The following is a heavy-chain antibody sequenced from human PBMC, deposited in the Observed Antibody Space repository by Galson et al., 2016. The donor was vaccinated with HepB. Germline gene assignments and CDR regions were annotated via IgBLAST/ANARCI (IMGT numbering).Heavy chain of an antibody. CDR2: LSASGGAT. CDR3: AKGQQLAYFDY. CDR1: GFTFNTYA. D-gene: IGHD6-13*01. V-gene: IGHV3-23*01. J-gene: IGHJ4*02. Sequence: RLSCAASGFTFNTYAMSWVRQAPGKGLEWVSTLSASGGATYYSDSVKGRFTISRDNSKNTLYLQMNSLRAEDTAVYYCAKGQQLAYFDYWGQGTLVTVSS.